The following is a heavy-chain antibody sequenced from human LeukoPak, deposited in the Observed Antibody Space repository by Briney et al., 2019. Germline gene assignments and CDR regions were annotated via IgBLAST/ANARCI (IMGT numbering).Heavy chain of an antibody. D-gene: IGHD1-26*01. Sequence: TGGSLRLSCAASWFTVGSSYMGWVRQAPGKGLEWVSVIYSGGSTYYADSMKGRFTLSRDNSKNTLYLQMNSLRAEDTAVYYCARLSGSYYEADYWGQGTLVTVSS. CDR1: WFTVGSSY. CDR3: ARLSGSYYEADY. J-gene: IGHJ4*02. V-gene: IGHV3-53*01. CDR2: IYSGGST.